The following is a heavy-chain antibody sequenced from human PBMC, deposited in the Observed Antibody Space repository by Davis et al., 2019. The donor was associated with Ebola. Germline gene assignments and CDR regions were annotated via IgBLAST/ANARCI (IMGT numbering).Heavy chain of an antibody. V-gene: IGHV3-53*05. J-gene: IGHJ4*02. Sequence: GESLKTSCTASGFTVSSNHMSWVRQAPGKGLEWVSVIYDQSTAYADAVRGRFIISRDKSNNTLYLEMSSLRVDDTAVYYCATTQWLREFDNWGQGTLVTVSS. CDR2: IYDQST. CDR1: GFTVSSNH. CDR3: ATTQWLREFDN. D-gene: IGHD6-19*01.